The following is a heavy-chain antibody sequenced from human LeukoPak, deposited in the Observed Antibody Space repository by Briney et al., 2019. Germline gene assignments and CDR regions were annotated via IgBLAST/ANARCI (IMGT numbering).Heavy chain of an antibody. Sequence: GESLKISCEDSGNSSMNYWIAWVRQMPGKGLEWMGIVYFGNSDTKYRPSFQGHVTISADKSINTAYLHWSSLKASDTAMYYCARLGSGWYGAMEYWGQGTVVIVSS. CDR3: ARLGSGWYGAMEY. V-gene: IGHV5-51*01. D-gene: IGHD6-19*01. CDR2: VYFGNSDT. J-gene: IGHJ4*02. CDR1: GNSSMNYW.